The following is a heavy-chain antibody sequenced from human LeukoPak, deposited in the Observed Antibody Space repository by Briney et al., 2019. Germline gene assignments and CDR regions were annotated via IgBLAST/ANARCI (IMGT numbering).Heavy chain of an antibody. CDR3: ARDTTRTGGYYFDY. D-gene: IGHD1-1*01. CDR1: GGTFSSNV. Sequence: GSSVKVSCKASGGTFSSNVISWVRQAPGQGLEWMGGIIPIFGTANYAQKFQGRVTITADESTSTAYMELSSLRSDDTAVYYCARDTTRTGGYYFDYWGQGTLVIVSS. J-gene: IGHJ4*02. CDR2: IIPIFGTA. V-gene: IGHV1-69*01.